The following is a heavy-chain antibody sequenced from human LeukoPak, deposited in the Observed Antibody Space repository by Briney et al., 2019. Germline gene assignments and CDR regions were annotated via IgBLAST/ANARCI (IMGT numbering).Heavy chain of an antibody. CDR2: VYTDGTTT. D-gene: IGHD4-23*01. CDR1: GFIFSGYW. V-gene: IGHV3-74*01. CDR3: ARSVVSTYWYFDL. Sequence: GGSLRLSCAASGFIFSGYWMHWVRQVPGKGLVWDSRVYTDGTTTDFADSVKGRFTVSRDNAKNTLYLQMDSLRAEDTAMYYSARSVVSTYWYFDLWGRGTLVTVSS. J-gene: IGHJ2*01.